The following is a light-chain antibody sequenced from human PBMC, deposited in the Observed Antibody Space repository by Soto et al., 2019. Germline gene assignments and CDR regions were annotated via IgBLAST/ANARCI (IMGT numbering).Light chain of an antibody. CDR1: QTISSG. J-gene: IGKJ1*01. V-gene: IGKV1-5*01. CDR2: DAS. Sequence: DIPMTQSPSTLSSSVGDRVTITCLASQTISSGLAWYQQKPGKAPKVLIYDASTLESGVPSRFSGSGSGTEFTLTISSLQPDDFATYYCQQYKSYKTFGQGTKVEIK. CDR3: QQYKSYKT.